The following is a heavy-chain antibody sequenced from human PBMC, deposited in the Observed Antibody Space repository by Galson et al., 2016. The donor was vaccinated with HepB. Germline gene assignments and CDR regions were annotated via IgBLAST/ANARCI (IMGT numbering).Heavy chain of an antibody. Sequence: SLRLSCAASGFTFSDYAMNWVRQAPGKGLEWVSYISSASSIKYYADSVKGRFTISRDNARHSLYLEMNSLRGEDTALYYCAKDMTTMVRGVMHYWGQGTLVTVSS. J-gene: IGHJ4*02. CDR3: AKDMTTMVRGVMHY. CDR1: GFTFSDYA. V-gene: IGHV3-48*04. D-gene: IGHD3-10*01. CDR2: ISSASSIK.